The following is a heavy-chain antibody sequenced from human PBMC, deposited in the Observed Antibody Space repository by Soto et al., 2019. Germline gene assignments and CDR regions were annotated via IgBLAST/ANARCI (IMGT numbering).Heavy chain of an antibody. D-gene: IGHD1-1*01. CDR3: AKILRAGTTVYAFDI. CDR1: GFTFSNYW. V-gene: IGHV3-7*01. CDR2: IKQDESEK. J-gene: IGHJ3*02. Sequence: ESGGGLVQPGGSLRLSCAASGFTFSNYWMSWVRQAPGKGLEWVANIKQDESEKYYVDSVKGRFTVSRDNAQSSLSLQMNSLRAEDTAVYYCAKILRAGTTVYAFDIWGQGTMVTVSS.